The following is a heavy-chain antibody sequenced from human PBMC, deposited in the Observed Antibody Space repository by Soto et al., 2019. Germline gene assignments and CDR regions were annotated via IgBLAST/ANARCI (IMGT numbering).Heavy chain of an antibody. CDR1: GYTFTNHG. CDR3: ARDLYPLAYYFDF. D-gene: IGHD2-8*01. Sequence: QVQLVQSGAEVKKPGASVKVSCKASGYTFTNHGISWVRQAPGQGLEWLGWISGHNGNTKYAQRLKGRVTMTADTSTSIAYMELRSLRSDDTAVYYCARDLYPLAYYFDFWGQGTLVTVSS. J-gene: IGHJ4*02. V-gene: IGHV1-18*04. CDR2: ISGHNGNT.